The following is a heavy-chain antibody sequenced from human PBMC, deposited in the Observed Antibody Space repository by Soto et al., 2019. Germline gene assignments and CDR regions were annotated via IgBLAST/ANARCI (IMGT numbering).Heavy chain of an antibody. V-gene: IGHV1-69*06. CDR3: ARAITQGVYPPPFDH. CDR1: GGTFSSYA. Sequence: SVKVSCKASGGTFSSYAISWVRQAPGQGLEWMGGIIPITGTANYAQKFQGRVTITAYKSTSTAYMELSSVRSDDTDVYYCARAITQGVYPPPFDHWGQGTLVTVSS. J-gene: IGHJ4*01. CDR2: IIPITGTA. D-gene: IGHD5-12*01.